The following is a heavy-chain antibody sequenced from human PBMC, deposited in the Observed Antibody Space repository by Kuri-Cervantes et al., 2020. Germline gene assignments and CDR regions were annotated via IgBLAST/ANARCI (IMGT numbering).Heavy chain of an antibody. Sequence: GSLRLSCAVYGGSFSGYYWSWIRQPPGKGLEWIGNIYHSGSAYYNPSLKSRVTISVDTSKNQFSLKVTSVTAADTAVYYCASGLWANFDFWGQGTPVTVSS. CDR3: ASGLWANFDF. V-gene: IGHV4-34*01. CDR2: IYHSGSA. CDR1: GGSFSGYY. J-gene: IGHJ4*02. D-gene: IGHD3-10*01.